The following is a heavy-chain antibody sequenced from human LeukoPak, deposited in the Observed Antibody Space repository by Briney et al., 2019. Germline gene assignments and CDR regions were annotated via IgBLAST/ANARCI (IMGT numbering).Heavy chain of an antibody. CDR3: ARGGIGYCSGGSCFPDYMDV. CDR1: GFTFSIYE. D-gene: IGHD2-15*01. V-gene: IGHV3-48*03. J-gene: IGHJ6*03. CDR2: ISSSGSTI. Sequence: GGSLRLSCAASGFTFSIYEMNWVRQAPGKGLEWVSYISSSGSTIYYADSVKGRFTISRDNAKNSLYLQMNSLRAEDTAVYYCARGGIGYCSGGSCFPDYMDVWGKGTTVTISS.